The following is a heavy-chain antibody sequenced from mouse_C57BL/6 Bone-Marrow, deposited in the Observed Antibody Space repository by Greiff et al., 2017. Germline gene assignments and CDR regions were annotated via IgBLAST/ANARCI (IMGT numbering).Heavy chain of an antibody. V-gene: IGHV1-18*01. CDR2: INPNNGGT. Sequence: EVQGVESGPELVKPGASVKIPCKASGYTFTDYNMDWVKQSHGKSLEWIGDINPNNGGTIYNQKFKGKATLTVDKSSSTAYMELRSLTSEDTAVYYCAKYGSRKGYFDVWGTGTTVTVSS. J-gene: IGHJ1*03. CDR1: GYTFTDYN. D-gene: IGHD1-1*01. CDR3: AKYGSRKGYFDV.